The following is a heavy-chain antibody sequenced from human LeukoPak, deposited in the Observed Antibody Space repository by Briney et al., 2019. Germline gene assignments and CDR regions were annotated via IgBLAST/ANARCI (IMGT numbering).Heavy chain of an antibody. D-gene: IGHD3-10*01. V-gene: IGHV4-61*02. J-gene: IGHJ4*02. CDR3: ARDFSEDGSGSTPSFDY. CDR2: IYTSGST. CDR1: GGSISSSSYY. Sequence: PSETLSLTCTVSGGSISSSSYYWSWIRQPAGKGLEWIGRIYTSGSTNYNPPLKSRVTMSVDTSKNQFSLKLSSVTAADTAVYYCARDFSEDGSGSTPSFDYWGQGTLVTVSS.